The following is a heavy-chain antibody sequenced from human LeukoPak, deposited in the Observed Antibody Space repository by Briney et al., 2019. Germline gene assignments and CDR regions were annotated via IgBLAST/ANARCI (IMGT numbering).Heavy chain of an antibody. D-gene: IGHD3-10*01. CDR1: GFTFSSYA. CDR3: ANMLWFGESHRFDY. Sequence: GGSLRLSCAAPGFTFSSYAMSWVRQAPGKGLEWVSAISGSGGSTYYADSVKGRFTISRDNSKNTLYLQMNSLRAEDTAVYYCANMLWFGESHRFDYWGQGTLVTVSS. J-gene: IGHJ4*02. V-gene: IGHV3-23*01. CDR2: ISGSGGST.